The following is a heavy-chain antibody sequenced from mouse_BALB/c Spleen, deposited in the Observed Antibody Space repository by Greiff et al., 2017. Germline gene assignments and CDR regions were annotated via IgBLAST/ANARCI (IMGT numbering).Heavy chain of an antibody. CDR2: IYPGNSDT. Sequence: VQLQQSGTVLARPGASVKMSCKASGYTFTSYWMHWVKQRPGQGLEWIGAIYPGNSDTSYNQKFKGKAKLTAVTSTSTAYMELSSLTNEDSAVYYCTRWIYDDGDYAMDYWGQGTSVTVSS. CDR1: GYTFTSYW. CDR3: TRWIYDDGDYAMDY. D-gene: IGHD2-3*01. J-gene: IGHJ4*01. V-gene: IGHV1-5*01.